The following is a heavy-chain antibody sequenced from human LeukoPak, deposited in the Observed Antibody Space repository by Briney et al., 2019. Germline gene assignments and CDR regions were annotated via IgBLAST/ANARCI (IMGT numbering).Heavy chain of an antibody. CDR1: GFTFSSYA. J-gene: IGHJ4*02. CDR3: AKDPSNYGDLYYFDY. V-gene: IGHV3-23*01. Sequence: GGSLRLSCAASGFTFSSYAMSWVRQAPGKGLEWVSAISGSGGSTYYADSVKGRFTISRDNSKNTLYLQMNSLRAEDTAVYYCAKDPSNYGDLYYFDYWGQGTLVTVSS. D-gene: IGHD4-17*01. CDR2: ISGSGGST.